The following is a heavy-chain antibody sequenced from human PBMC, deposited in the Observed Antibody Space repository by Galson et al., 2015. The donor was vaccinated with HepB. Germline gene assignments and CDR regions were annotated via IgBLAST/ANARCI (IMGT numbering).Heavy chain of an antibody. V-gene: IGHV3-33*08. Sequence: SLRLSCAASGFTFSSYAMHWVRQAPGKGLEWVAVVWYDGSNKYHADSVKGRFTISRDNSKDTVFLQMNSLRVEDTAVYYCARDHDFWSVERGCFDQWGQATLVTVSS. CDR3: ARDHDFWSVERGCFDQ. J-gene: IGHJ4*02. CDR1: GFTFSSYA. D-gene: IGHD3-3*01. CDR2: VWYDGSNK.